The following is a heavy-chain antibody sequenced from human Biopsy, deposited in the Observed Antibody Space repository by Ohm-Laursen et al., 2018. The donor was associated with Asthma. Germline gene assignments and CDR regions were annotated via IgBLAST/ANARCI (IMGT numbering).Heavy chain of an antibody. CDR3: ARCQVGYSSGWSLLLKKIYYSGTDV. CDR1: GGTFSKFA. Sequence: SVKVSCKDPGGTFSKFAISWVRQAPGQGLEWLGGIMIVFGTTNYAKKFQGRVTITADESTSTAYMEVTSLRSEDPAIYYCARCQVGYSSGWSLLLKKIYYSGTDVWGQGTAVTVSS. D-gene: IGHD6-19*01. J-gene: IGHJ6*02. CDR2: IMIVFGTT. V-gene: IGHV1-69*13.